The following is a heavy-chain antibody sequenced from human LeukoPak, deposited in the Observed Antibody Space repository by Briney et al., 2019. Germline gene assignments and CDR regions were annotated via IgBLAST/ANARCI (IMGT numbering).Heavy chain of an antibody. CDR3: ARVGGLKVPAAIDRQTTPSRRSWFDP. V-gene: IGHV3-11*01. J-gene: IGHJ5*02. CDR2: ITSGGSAT. Sequence: PGGSLRLSCAASGFTFSDSYMTWIRQAPGMGLEWLAYITSGGSATFFADSVRGRFTTSRDNAKNSLFLHMSSLRPEDTAVYYCARVGGLKVPAAIDRQTTPSRRSWFDPWGQGTLVTVSS. D-gene: IGHD2-2*02. CDR1: GFTFSDSY.